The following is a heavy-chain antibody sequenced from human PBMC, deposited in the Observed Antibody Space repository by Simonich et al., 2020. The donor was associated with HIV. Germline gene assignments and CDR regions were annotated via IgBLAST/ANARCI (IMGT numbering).Heavy chain of an antibody. J-gene: IGHJ4*02. Sequence: QVQLQQWGAGLFKPSETLSLTCAVYGGSFSNYYWSWIRQPPGKGLEWIGEINHSGSNNYNPSLKSRVTISVHTSKKQFSLKVTSVTAADTAVYYCAGDSSAYYYHYWGQGTLVTVSS. D-gene: IGHD3-22*01. V-gene: IGHV4-34*01. CDR3: AGDSSAYYYHY. CDR1: GGSFSNYY. CDR2: INHSGSN.